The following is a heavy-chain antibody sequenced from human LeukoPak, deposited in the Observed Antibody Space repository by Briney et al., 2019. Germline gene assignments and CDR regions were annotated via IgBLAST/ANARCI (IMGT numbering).Heavy chain of an antibody. V-gene: IGHV4-34*01. CDR1: VGSFSGYY. CDR2: INHSGNT. CDR3: ARGDYYDSSGYYYAGAFDI. D-gene: IGHD3-22*01. J-gene: IGHJ3*02. Sequence: ASETLSLTCAVYVGSFSGYYWSWIRQPPGKGLEWIGEINHSGNTNYNPSLKSRVTISVDTSKNQFSLKLSSVTAADTAVYYCARGDYYDSSGYYYAGAFDIRGQGTMVTVSS.